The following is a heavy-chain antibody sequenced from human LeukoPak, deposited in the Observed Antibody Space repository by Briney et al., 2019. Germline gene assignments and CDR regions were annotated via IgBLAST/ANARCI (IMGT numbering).Heavy chain of an antibody. V-gene: IGHV4-59*08. CDR1: DGSISNYY. D-gene: IGHD6-19*01. J-gene: IGHJ5*02. CDR2: AYYSGTP. CDR3: ARNSAVATSRSWFDP. Sequence: SETLSLTCSVFDGSISNYYWRWVRQPPGKGLEWLGYAYYSGTPPYHPSLESRVTISVDTSKNQFSLQLTAVTAADTAVYYCARNSAVATSRSWFDPWGQGTLVTVSS.